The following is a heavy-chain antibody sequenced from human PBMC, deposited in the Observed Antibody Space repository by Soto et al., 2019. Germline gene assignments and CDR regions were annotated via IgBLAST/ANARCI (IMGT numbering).Heavy chain of an antibody. J-gene: IGHJ6*02. Sequence: GESLKISCKGSGYSFTSYWIGWVRQMPGKGLEWMGIIYPGDSDTRYSPSFQGQVTISADKSISTAYLQWSSLKASDTAMYYSARQRDRSPGYCYGIDIWGPGTTVAVSS. D-gene: IGHD2-2*03. V-gene: IGHV5-51*01. CDR3: ARQRDRSPGYCYGIDI. CDR2: IYPGDSDT. CDR1: GYSFTSYW.